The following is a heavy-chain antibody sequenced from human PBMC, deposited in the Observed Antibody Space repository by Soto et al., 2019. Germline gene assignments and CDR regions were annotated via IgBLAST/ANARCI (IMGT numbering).Heavy chain of an antibody. V-gene: IGHV4-30-4*01. CDR3: ARGNDFWSGYFYYYYGMDV. D-gene: IGHD3-3*01. CDR2: IYYSGST. Sequence: PSETLSLTCTVSGGPISSVDYYWSWIRQPPGKGLEWIGYIYYSGSTYYNPSLKSRVTISVDTSKNQFSLKLSSVTAADTAVYYCARGNDFWSGYFYYYYGMDVWGQGTTVTVSS. CDR1: GGPISSVDYY. J-gene: IGHJ6*02.